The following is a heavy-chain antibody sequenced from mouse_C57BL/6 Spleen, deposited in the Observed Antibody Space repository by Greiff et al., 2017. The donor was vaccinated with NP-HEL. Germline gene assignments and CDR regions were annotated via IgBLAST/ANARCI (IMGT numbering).Heavy chain of an antibody. CDR1: GYTFTSYW. CDR2: IYPSDSET. CDR3: AREGGPGAMDY. V-gene: IGHV1-61*01. Sequence: QVQLQQPGAELVRPGSSVKLSCKASGYTFTSYWMDWVKQRPGQGLEWIGNIYPSDSETHYNQKFKDKATLTVDKSSSTAYMQLSSLTSEDSAVYYCAREGGPGAMDYWGQGTSVTVSS. J-gene: IGHJ4*01.